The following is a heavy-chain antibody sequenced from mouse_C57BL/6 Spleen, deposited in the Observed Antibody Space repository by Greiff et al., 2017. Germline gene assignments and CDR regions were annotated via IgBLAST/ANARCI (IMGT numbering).Heavy chain of an antibody. V-gene: IGHV1-15*01. CDR2: IDPETGGT. CDR3: TRRGNDYVHYYAMDY. D-gene: IGHD2-4*01. CDR1: GYTFTDYE. Sequence: QVQLKQSGAELVRPGASVTLSCKASGYTFTDYEMHWVKQTPVHGLEWIGAIDPETGGTAYNQKFKGKAILTADKSSSTAYMELRSLTSEDSAVYYCTRRGNDYVHYYAMDYWGQGTSVTVSS. J-gene: IGHJ4*01.